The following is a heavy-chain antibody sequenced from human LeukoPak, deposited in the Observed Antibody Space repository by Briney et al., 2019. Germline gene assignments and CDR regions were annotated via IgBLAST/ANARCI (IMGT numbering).Heavy chain of an antibody. Sequence: GGSLRLSCAASGFTFSDYYMSWVRQAPGKGLEWVSYISSRGATIYYADSVKGRLTISRDNAKNSLYLQMNTLRAEDTALYYCAKTTRLRSYGSDYYYYYMDVWGKGTTVTVSS. CDR1: GFTFSDYY. CDR3: AKTTRLRSYGSDYYYYYMDV. J-gene: IGHJ6*03. D-gene: IGHD3-10*01. CDR2: ISSRGATI. V-gene: IGHV3-11*04.